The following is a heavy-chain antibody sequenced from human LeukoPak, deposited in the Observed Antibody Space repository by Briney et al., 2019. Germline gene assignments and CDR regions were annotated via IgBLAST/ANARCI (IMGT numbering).Heavy chain of an antibody. CDR2: IWHDGGRK. D-gene: IGHD5-12*01. Sequence: GGSLRLSCVVSGFTFSTHGFHWVRQAPGKGLEWVSVIWHDGGRKEYADSVRGRFTISRDNSNLYLQMNSLRAEDTAIYYCARDIGNSGFNLDYWGQGTPVTVSS. J-gene: IGHJ4*02. V-gene: IGHV3-33*01. CDR1: GFTFSTHG. CDR3: ARDIGNSGFNLDY.